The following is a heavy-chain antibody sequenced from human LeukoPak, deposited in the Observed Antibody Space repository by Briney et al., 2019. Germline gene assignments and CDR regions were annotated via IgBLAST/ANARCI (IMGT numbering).Heavy chain of an antibody. Sequence: SETLSLTCTVSGGSISSSSYYWGWIRQPPGKGLEWVGSIYHSGSTYYNPSLKRRVTISVDTSKNQFSLKLSSVTAADTAVYYCARDRAARGLDYWGQGTLVTVSS. CDR3: ARDRAARGLDY. D-gene: IGHD6-6*01. CDR1: GGSISSSSYY. J-gene: IGHJ4*02. V-gene: IGHV4-39*07. CDR2: IYHSGST.